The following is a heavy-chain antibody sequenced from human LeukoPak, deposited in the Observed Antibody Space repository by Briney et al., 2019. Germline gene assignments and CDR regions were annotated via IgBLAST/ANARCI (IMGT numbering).Heavy chain of an antibody. Sequence: GGSLRLSCAASGFVLSDYGMHWVRQAPGKGLEWVAFVRHDGSNEYYADSVKGRFSISRDKSKNTLYLQMRSLRAEDTAVYSCAGESGGGYHSEGPKLWGLGTLVTVSA. CDR2: VRHDGSNE. CDR1: GFVLSDYG. J-gene: IGHJ4*02. CDR3: AGESGGGYHSEGPKL. V-gene: IGHV3-30*02. D-gene: IGHD2-21*02.